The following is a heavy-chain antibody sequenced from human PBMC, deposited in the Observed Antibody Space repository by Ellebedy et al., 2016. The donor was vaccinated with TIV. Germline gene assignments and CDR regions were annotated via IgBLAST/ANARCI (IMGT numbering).Heavy chain of an antibody. CDR1: GGTTSSHV. V-gene: IGHV4-59*11. Sequence: SETLSLXXSVAGGTTSSHVLHWIRQPPRKGVEWLGLTSYSGSRYYHPSLKSRVTISVDTSKNQISLKLTSVTAADTAVYYCARAGIVVVTATKRRFSYYGMDVWGQGTTVTVSS. CDR3: ARAGIVVVTATKRRFSYYGMDV. D-gene: IGHD2-15*01. J-gene: IGHJ6*02. CDR2: TSYSGSR.